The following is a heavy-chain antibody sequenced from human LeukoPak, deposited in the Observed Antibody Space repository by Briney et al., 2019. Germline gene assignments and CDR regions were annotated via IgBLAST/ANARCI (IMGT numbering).Heavy chain of an antibody. V-gene: IGHV3-15*01. CDR1: GFTFSNAW. Sequence: GGSLRLSCAASGFTFSNAWMSWVRQAPGKGLERVGRIKSKPDGGTTDYAAPVKGRFTISRDDSKNTLYLQMNSLKTEDTAVYYCTTDVGITIFGVAKYYYYMDVWGKGTTVTVSS. CDR3: TTDVGITIFGVAKYYYYMDV. J-gene: IGHJ6*03. CDR2: IKSKPDGGTT. D-gene: IGHD3-3*01.